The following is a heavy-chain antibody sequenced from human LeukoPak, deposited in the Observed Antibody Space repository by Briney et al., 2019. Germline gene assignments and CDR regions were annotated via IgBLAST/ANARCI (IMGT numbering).Heavy chain of an antibody. CDR3: VRDRGWYHFDL. J-gene: IGHJ4*02. D-gene: IGHD3-10*01. CDR1: GFTFSSYW. V-gene: IGHV3-7*01. CDR2: IKEDATES. Sequence: GGSLRLSCAASGFTFSSYWMTWIRQAPGKGLEWVAHIKEDATESRSADSVKSRFTISRDNTKNSLFLQLNSLRAEDTAVYYCVRDRGWYHFDLWGQGTLVTVSS.